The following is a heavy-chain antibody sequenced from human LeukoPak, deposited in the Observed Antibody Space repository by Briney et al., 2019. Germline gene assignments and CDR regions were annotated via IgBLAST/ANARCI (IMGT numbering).Heavy chain of an antibody. CDR2: ISGSGDST. Sequence: QPGGSLRLSCAASGFTFSNYGMSWVRQAPGKGLEWVSSISGSGDSTSYADSVKGRFTISRDNSNNLLYLQMNSLRAEDTAVYYCAKSYGSGGDYLAFDYWGQGTLVTVSS. D-gene: IGHD3-16*01. CDR3: AKSYGSGGDYLAFDY. CDR1: GFTFSNYG. J-gene: IGHJ4*02. V-gene: IGHV3-23*01.